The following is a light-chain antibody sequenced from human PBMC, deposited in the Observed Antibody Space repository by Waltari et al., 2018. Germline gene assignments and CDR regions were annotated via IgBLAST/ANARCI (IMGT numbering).Light chain of an antibody. V-gene: IGKV1-39*01. J-gene: IGKJ1*01. CDR3: QQTYNTPPWT. CDR2: AAS. CDR1: QSVSSN. Sequence: DIQMTQSPSSLSASVGDRVTISCRASQSVSSNLNWYQHKPGKAPKHLIYAASSLQSGVPSRFSGSGSGTDFTLTISGLQLEDFATYYCQQTYNTPPWTFGQGTKVEI.